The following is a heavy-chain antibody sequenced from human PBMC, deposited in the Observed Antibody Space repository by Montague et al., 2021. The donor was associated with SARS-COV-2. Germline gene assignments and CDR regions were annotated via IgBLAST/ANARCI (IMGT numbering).Heavy chain of an antibody. CDR1: GFTFSNAW. J-gene: IGHJ3*02. Sequence: SLRLSCAASGFTFSNAWMSWVRQAPGKGLEWVGRIKSKTDGGTTDYAAPVKGRFTISRDDSKNTLYLQMNSLKTEGTAVYYCTTDNYDQSWDAFDIWGQGTMVTVSS. V-gene: IGHV3-15*01. CDR3: TTDNYDQSWDAFDI. D-gene: IGHD3-22*01. CDR2: IKSKTDGGTT.